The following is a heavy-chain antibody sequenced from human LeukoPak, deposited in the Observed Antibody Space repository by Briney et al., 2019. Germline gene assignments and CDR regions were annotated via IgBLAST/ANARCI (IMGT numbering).Heavy chain of an antibody. CDR2: INHSGST. CDR1: GGSFSGYY. Sequence: PSETLSLTCAVYGGSFSGYYWSWIRQPPGKGLEWIGEINHSGSTNYNPSLKSRVTISVDTSKNQFSLKLSSVTAADTAVYYCAGSVYGSGSYSYWGQGTLVTVSS. J-gene: IGHJ4*02. CDR3: AGSVYGSGSYSY. D-gene: IGHD3-10*01. V-gene: IGHV4-34*01.